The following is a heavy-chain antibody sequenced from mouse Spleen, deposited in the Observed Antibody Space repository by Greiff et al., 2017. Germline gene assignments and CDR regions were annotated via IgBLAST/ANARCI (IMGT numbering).Heavy chain of an antibody. V-gene: IGHV3-8*02. J-gene: IGHJ1*01. D-gene: IGHD3-1*01. CDR3: ARYRTGDWYFDV. CDR1: GDSITSGY. Sequence: VQLQQSGPSLVKPSQTLSLTCSVTGDSITSGYWNWIRKFPGNKLEYMGYISYSGSTYYNPSLKSRISITRDTSKNQYYLQLNSVTTEDTATYYCARYRTGDWYFDVWGAGTTVTVSS. CDR2: ISYSGST.